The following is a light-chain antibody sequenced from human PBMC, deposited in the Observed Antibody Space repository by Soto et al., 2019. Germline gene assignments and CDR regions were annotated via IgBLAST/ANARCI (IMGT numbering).Light chain of an antibody. Sequence: SYELTQPPSVSVAPGQTARITCGGNNIGSKSVHWYQQKPGQAPVLVVYDDNDRPSGIPERFSGSDSGNTATLTISRVEAGDEADYYCRVWHSGVDWVFGGGTQLTVL. V-gene: IGLV3-21*02. CDR1: NIGSKS. CDR2: DDN. CDR3: RVWHSGVDWV. J-gene: IGLJ2*01.